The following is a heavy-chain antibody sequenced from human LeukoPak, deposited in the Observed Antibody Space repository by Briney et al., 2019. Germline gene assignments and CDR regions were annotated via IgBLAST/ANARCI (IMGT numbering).Heavy chain of an antibody. D-gene: IGHD3-10*01. V-gene: IGHV4-61*02. CDR3: ARDVIN. J-gene: IGHJ4*02. CDR2: IYTSGST. Sequence: SQTLSLTCTVSGGSISSSSYYWSWIRQPAGKGLEWIGRIYTSGSTNYNPSLKSRVTMSVDTSKNQFSLKLSSVTAADTAVYYCARDVINWGQGTLVTVSS. CDR1: GGSISSSSYY.